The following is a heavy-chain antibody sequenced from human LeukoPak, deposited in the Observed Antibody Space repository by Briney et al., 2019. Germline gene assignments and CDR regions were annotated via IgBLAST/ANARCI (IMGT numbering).Heavy chain of an antibody. CDR2: IFSSGST. D-gene: IGHD6-13*01. CDR3: ARDLSSSWSNDAFEI. Sequence: SETLSLTCTVSGGSISSYYWSWIRQPAGKGLEWIGRIFSSGSTNYNPSLKGRVTMSVDTSKNQFSLRLSSVTAADTAVYYCARDLSSSWSNDAFEIWGQGTMVTVSS. J-gene: IGHJ3*02. V-gene: IGHV4-4*07. CDR1: GGSISSYY.